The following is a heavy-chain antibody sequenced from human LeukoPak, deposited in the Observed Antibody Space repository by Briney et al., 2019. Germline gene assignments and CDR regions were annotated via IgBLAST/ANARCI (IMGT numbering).Heavy chain of an antibody. Sequence: GGSLRLSCAASGFTFSSYEMNWVRQAPGKGLEWVSYISSSGSTVYYADSVKGRFTISRDNAKNSLYLQMYSLRAEDTAVYYCARAVEIVGATTYEYYYYYYYMDVWGKGTTVTVSS. CDR3: ARAVEIVGATTYEYYYYYYYMDV. CDR2: ISSSGSTV. J-gene: IGHJ6*03. D-gene: IGHD1-26*01. CDR1: GFTFSSYE. V-gene: IGHV3-48*03.